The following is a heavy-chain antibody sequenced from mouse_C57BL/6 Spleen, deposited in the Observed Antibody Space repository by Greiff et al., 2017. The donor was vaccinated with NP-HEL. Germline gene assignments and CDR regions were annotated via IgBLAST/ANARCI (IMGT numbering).Heavy chain of an antibody. CDR1: GYSITSGYD. Sequence: EVQLQESGPGMVKPSQSLSLTCPVTGYSITSGYDWHWIRHFPGNKLEWMGYISYSGSTNYNPSLKSRISITHDTSKNHFFLKLNSVTTEDTATYYCARGDYYDYYFDYWGQGTTLTVSS. V-gene: IGHV3-1*01. CDR2: ISYSGST. CDR3: ARGDYYDYYFDY. J-gene: IGHJ2*01. D-gene: IGHD2-4*01.